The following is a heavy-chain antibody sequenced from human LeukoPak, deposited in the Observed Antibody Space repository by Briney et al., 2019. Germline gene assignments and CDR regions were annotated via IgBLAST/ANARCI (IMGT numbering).Heavy chain of an antibody. J-gene: IGHJ5*02. CDR1: GLTFSTYG. CDR2: IQSDGNDK. V-gene: IGHV3-30*02. Sequence: GGSLRLSCAASGLTFSTYGMHWVRQAPGEGLEWVAFIQSDGNDKYYADSVKGRFTISKDNSKNTVDLQMNGLRAEDTAVYYCARAVTWIDPWGQGTLVIVYS. CDR3: ARAVTWIDP.